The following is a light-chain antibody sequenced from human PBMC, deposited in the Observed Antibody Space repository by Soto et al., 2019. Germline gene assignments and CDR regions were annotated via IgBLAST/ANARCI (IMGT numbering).Light chain of an antibody. J-gene: IGKJ4*01. Sequence: VLTQSPGTLSLSPGERGTLSCRASQTINSVHLAWYQQKPGQAPRLLIFRASSSATGIPDRFSGSGSGTDFTLTISRLEPEDFAVYYCQHYDGSPLTFGGGTKVEIK. CDR3: QHYDGSPLT. CDR1: QTINSVH. CDR2: RAS. V-gene: IGKV3-20*01.